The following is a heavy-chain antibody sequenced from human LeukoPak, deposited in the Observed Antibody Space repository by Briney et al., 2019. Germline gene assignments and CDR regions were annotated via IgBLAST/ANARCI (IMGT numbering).Heavy chain of an antibody. Sequence: SETLSLTCTVSGGSVSSHNYYWGWIRQPPGKGLEWIGSVYYSGSNYYNPSLKSRVAISLDMSKNQFSLKLNSVTAADTAVYSCARHRGDSMGVDFWGQGTPVTVSS. D-gene: IGHD1-26*01. CDR3: ARHRGDSMGVDF. CDR2: VYYSGSN. J-gene: IGHJ4*02. V-gene: IGHV4-39*01. CDR1: GGSVSSHNYY.